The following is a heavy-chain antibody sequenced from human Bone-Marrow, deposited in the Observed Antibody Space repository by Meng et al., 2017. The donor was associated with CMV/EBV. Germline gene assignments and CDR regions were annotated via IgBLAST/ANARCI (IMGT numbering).Heavy chain of an antibody. J-gene: IGHJ5*02. CDR1: GGSVSRDIYY. V-gene: IGHV4-61*01. CDR2: IYYSGST. CDR3: ASGDSSWFDP. Sequence: SETLSLTCTVSGGSVSRDIYYWSWIRQPPGKGLEWIGYIYYSGSTNYNPSLKSRVTISVDTSKNQFSLKLSSVTAADTAVYYCASGDSSWFDPWGQGTLVTVSS. D-gene: IGHD7-27*01.